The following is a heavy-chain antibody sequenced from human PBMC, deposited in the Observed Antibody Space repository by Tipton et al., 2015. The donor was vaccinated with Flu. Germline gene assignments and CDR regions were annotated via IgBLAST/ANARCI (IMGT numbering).Heavy chain of an antibody. CDR1: GFTFSGHA. J-gene: IGHJ4*02. V-gene: IGHV3-23*01. CDR2: VSASGGST. D-gene: IGHD3-22*01. CDR3: AKKAYSDSSGYPDY. Sequence: SLRLSCEASGFTFSGHAMTWVRQATGKGLEWVSGVSASGGSTYYAASVKGRFTISRDNSKNTLYLQMNSLRAEDTALYYCAKKAYSDSSGYPDYWGQGTLVTVSS.